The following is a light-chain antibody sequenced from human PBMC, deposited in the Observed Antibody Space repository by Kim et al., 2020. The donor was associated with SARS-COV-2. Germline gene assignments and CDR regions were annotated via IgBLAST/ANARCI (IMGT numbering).Light chain of an antibody. CDR3: TSWDDSLRGPV. J-gene: IGLJ3*02. Sequence: QSVLTQPPSASGTPGQRVTISCSGNSSNIERNSVYWYQQLPGTAPKLLIYANNQRPSGVPDRFSGSRSGTSASLAISGLRSEDEADYYCTSWDDSLRGPVFGGGTQLTVL. V-gene: IGLV1-47*01. CDR1: SSNIERNS. CDR2: ANN.